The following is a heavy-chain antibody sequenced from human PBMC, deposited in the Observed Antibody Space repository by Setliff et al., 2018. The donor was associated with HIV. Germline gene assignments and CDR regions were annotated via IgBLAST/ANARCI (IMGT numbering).Heavy chain of an antibody. CDR3: AGDVSYSFHYYYYMDV. V-gene: IGHV3-21*01. J-gene: IGHJ6*03. D-gene: IGHD1-26*01. CDR1: GFTFSTYS. Sequence: PGGSLRLSCVASGFTFSTYSMNWVRQAPGKGLEWVSSISSNSNYIYYADSVKGRFTISRDNAENSLYLQMNSLRAEDTAVYYCAGDVSYSFHYYYYMDVWGKGTTVTVSS. CDR2: ISSNSNYI.